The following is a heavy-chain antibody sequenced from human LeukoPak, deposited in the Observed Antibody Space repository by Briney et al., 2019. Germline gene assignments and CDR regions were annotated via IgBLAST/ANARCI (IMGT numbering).Heavy chain of an antibody. CDR3: ARAAVSCSGGSCWKPFDY. Sequence: GASVKVSCKASGYTFTGYYMHWVRQAPGQGLEWMGWINPNSGGTNYAQKFQGRVTMTRDTSISTAYMELSRLRSDDTAVYYCARAAVSCSGGSCWKPFDYWGQGTLVTVSS. J-gene: IGHJ4*02. CDR2: INPNSGGT. D-gene: IGHD2-15*01. CDR1: GYTFTGYY. V-gene: IGHV1-2*02.